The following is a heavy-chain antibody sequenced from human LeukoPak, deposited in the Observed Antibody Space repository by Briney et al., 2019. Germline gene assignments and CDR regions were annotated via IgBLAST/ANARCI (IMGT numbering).Heavy chain of an antibody. D-gene: IGHD3-10*01. J-gene: IGHJ3*02. V-gene: IGHV3-48*01. Sequence: RTGGSLRLSCAASGFTFSFYSMNWVRQAPGKGLEWVSYISSSSSTIYYADSVKGRFTISRDNSKNTLYLQMNSLRAEDTAVYYCARGVLLSPLGAFDIWGQGTMVTVSS. CDR2: ISSSSSTI. CDR1: GFTFSFYS. CDR3: ARGVLLSPLGAFDI.